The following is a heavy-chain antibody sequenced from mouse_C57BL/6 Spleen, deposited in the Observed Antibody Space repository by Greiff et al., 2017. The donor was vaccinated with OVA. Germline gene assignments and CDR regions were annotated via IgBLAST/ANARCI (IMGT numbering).Heavy chain of an antibody. Sequence: EVKVVESEGGLVQPGSSMKLSCTASGFTFSDYYMAWVRQVPEKGLEWVANINYDGSSTYYLDSLKSRFIISRDNAKNILYLQMSSLKSEDTATYYCAREEDGFYAMDYWGQGTSVTVAS. D-gene: IGHD2-3*01. CDR3: AREEDGFYAMDY. V-gene: IGHV5-16*01. J-gene: IGHJ4*01. CDR2: INYDGSST. CDR1: GFTFSDYY.